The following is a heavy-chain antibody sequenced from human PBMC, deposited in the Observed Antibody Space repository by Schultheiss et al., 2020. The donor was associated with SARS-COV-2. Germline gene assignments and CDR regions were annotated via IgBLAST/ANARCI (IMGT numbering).Heavy chain of an antibody. CDR3: ARREMVYNTGYFDY. J-gene: IGHJ4*02. D-gene: IGHD5-24*01. CDR1: GGSISSGGYY. CDR2: IYHSGST. V-gene: IGHV4-30-2*01. Sequence: SQTLSLTCTVSGGSISSGGYYWSWIRQHPGKGLEWIGYIYHSGSTYYNPSLKSRVTISVDRSKNQFSLKLSSVTAADTAVYYCARREMVYNTGYFDYWGQGTLVTVSS.